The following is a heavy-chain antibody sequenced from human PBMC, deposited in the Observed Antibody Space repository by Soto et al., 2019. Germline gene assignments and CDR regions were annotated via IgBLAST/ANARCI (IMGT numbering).Heavy chain of an antibody. CDR1: GDSVNTYF. V-gene: IGHV4-59*02. D-gene: IGHD3-10*01. J-gene: IGHJ4*02. CDR2: IYDGGST. Sequence: SENLSLTCAVSGDSVNTYFWSWIRQPPGQRLELIGFIYDGGSTKYNPSFKSRVTISLDTTKNQFSLQLSSVTAADTALSFCALYRTTVRTQTSFDLWGPGSLVTVSS. CDR3: ALYRTTVRTQTSFDL.